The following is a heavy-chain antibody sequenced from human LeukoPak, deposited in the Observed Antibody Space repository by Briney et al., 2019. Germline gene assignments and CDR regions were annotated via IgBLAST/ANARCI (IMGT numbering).Heavy chain of an antibody. CDR2: IWFDGSVK. J-gene: IGHJ4*02. Sequence: QPGGSLRLSCAASGFTFNTHGMHWVHQAPGKGLEWVAAIWFDGSVKHYSDAVKGRFTISRDNSLDTLYLQMNSLRVEDTAMYYCAKDTAIQFLEPAFWGQGTLVTVSS. CDR1: GFTFNTHG. CDR3: AKDTAIQFLEPAF. V-gene: IGHV3-33*06. D-gene: IGHD3-3*01.